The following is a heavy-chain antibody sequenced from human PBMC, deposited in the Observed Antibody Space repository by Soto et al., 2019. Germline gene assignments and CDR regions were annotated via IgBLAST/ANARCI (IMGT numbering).Heavy chain of an antibody. J-gene: IGHJ5*02. CDR2: IYYSGST. D-gene: IGHD6-6*01. CDR3: ARERPDGARLDP. V-gene: IGHV4-30-4*01. Sequence: SETLSLTCTVSGGSISSGDYYWSWIRQPPGKGLEWIGYIYYSGSTYYNPSLKSRVIISVDTSKNQFSLKLSSVTAADTAVYYCARERPDGARLDPWGQGTLVTVSS. CDR1: GGSISSGDYY.